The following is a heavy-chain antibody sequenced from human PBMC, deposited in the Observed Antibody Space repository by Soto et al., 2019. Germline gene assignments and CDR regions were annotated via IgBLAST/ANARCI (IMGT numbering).Heavy chain of an antibody. D-gene: IGHD2-8*01. CDR2: VYYSGST. J-gene: IGHJ3*01. CDR3: ARDVGCIIGVCYEGRAYDV. V-gene: IGHV4-31*03. Sequence: PSETLSLTCTVSGGSISSGGYYWTWIRQHPGKGLEWIGYVYYSGSTFYNPSLKSRVTISVDTSKNQFSLRLSYVTAADTAVYYCARDVGCIIGVCYEGRAYDVWGQGTMVTVSS. CDR1: GGSISSGGYY.